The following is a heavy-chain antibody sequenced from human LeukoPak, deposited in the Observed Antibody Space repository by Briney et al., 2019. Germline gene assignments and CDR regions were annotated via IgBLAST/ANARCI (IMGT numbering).Heavy chain of an antibody. Sequence: GGSLRLSCAASGFTSSSYAMSWVRQAPGKVLEWVSAISGSGGSTYYADSVKGRFTISRDNSKNTLYLQMNSLRAEDTAVYYCAKGLYYDSSGYYYVLDYWGQGTLVTVSS. CDR1: GFTSSSYA. CDR2: ISGSGGST. D-gene: IGHD3-22*01. CDR3: AKGLYYDSSGYYYVLDY. V-gene: IGHV3-23*01. J-gene: IGHJ4*02.